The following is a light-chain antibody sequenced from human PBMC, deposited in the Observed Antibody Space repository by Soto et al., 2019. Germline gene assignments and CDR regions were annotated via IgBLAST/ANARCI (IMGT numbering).Light chain of an antibody. Sequence: DIVLTQSPATLSLSPGERATLSCRASQSVTRFLAWFQHKPGQAPRLLIYDVSTRAAGVPTRFSGSGSGTDFTLTISSLEPEDVAVYYCQQRSNWPPLAFGGGTKVEI. V-gene: IGKV3-11*01. CDR1: QSVTRF. J-gene: IGKJ4*01. CDR3: QQRSNWPPLA. CDR2: DVS.